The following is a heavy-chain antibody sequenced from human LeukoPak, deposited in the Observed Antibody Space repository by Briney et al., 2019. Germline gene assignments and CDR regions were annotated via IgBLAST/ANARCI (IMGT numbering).Heavy chain of an antibody. CDR3: ARADGYSYVYGGNNWFDP. D-gene: IGHD5-18*01. CDR2: INPNSGGT. CDR1: GYTFTGYY. J-gene: IGHJ5*02. V-gene: IGHV1-2*02. Sequence: ASVKVSCKASGYTFTGYYMHWVRQAPGQGLEWMGWINPNSGGTNYAQKSQGRVTMTRDTSISTAYMELSRLRSDDTAVYYCARADGYSYVYGGNNWFDPWGQGTLVTVSS.